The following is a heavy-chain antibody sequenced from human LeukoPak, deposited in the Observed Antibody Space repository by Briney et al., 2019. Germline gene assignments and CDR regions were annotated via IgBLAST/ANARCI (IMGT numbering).Heavy chain of an antibody. D-gene: IGHD3-22*01. CDR2: ISSRNSTI. CDR3: ARGRSSGNFDS. V-gene: IGHV3-48*01. Sequence: GGSLRLSCAASAFTFSSYSMNWVRQAPGKGLEWVSYISSRNSTIYYADSVKGRFTISRDNAKKLLYLRMNSLRAEDTAIYYCARGRSSGNFDSWGQGTLVTVSS. CDR1: AFTFSSYS. J-gene: IGHJ4*02.